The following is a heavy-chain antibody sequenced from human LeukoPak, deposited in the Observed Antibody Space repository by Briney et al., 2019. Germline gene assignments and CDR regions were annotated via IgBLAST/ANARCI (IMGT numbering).Heavy chain of an antibody. D-gene: IGHD1-1*01. CDR2: ISCSGGST. Sequence: GGSLRPSCAASGFTFSSYAMRWVRQAPGRGLEGVSAISCSGGSTYYADSVKGRFTISRDNSKNTLYLQMNSLRAEDTAVYYCAKGAGDWNPIDYWGQGTLVTVSS. J-gene: IGHJ4*02. CDR3: AKGAGDWNPIDY. V-gene: IGHV3-23*01. CDR1: GFTFSSYA.